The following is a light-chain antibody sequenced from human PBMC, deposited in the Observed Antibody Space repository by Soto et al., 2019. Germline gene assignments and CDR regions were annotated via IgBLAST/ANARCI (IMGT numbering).Light chain of an antibody. J-gene: IGKJ2*01. CDR3: HQYGSSRNT. CDR2: AAS. V-gene: IGKV3-20*01. Sequence: DMVLTQSPGTLSLSPGETATLSCRASQTVRSSYLAWYQQKPGQAPRLLIYAASSRATGIPDRFSGSGSGTDFTLTISSLEPGDFAVYYCHQYGSSRNTFGQGTKVEMK. CDR1: QTVRSSY.